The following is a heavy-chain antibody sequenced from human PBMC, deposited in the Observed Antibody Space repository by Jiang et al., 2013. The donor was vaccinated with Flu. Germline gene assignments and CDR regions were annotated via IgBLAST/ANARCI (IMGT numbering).Heavy chain of an antibody. CDR2: IWYDGSNK. Sequence: RLSCAASGFTFSSYGMHWVRQAPGKGLEWVAVIWYDGSNKYYADSVKGRFTISRDNSKNTLYLQMNSLRAEDTAVYYCARDALIRPDLVLYYEGGGWFDPWGQGTLVTVSS. V-gene: IGHV3-33*01. D-gene: IGHD2-8*01. J-gene: IGHJ5*02. CDR1: GFTFSSYG. CDR3: ARDALIRPDLVLYYEGGGWFDP.